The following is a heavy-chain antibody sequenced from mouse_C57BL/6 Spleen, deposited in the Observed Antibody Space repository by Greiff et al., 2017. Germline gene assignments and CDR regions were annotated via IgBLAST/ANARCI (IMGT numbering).Heavy chain of an antibody. Sequence: VQLQQPGTELVKPGASVKLSCKASCYTFTSYWMHWVKQRPGQGLEWIGNINPSNGGTNYNEKFKSKATLTVDKSSSTAYMQLSSLTSEDSAVYYCARDPLRRGYFAYWGQGAILTFSS. CDR1: CYTFTSYW. D-gene: IGHD1-2*01. J-gene: IGHJ2*01. CDR3: ARDPLRRGYFAY. V-gene: IGHV1-53*01. CDR2: INPSNGGT.